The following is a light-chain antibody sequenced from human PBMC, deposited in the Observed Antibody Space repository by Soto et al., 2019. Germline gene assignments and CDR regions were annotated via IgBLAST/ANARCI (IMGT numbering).Light chain of an antibody. CDR1: QSISIW. J-gene: IGKJ1*01. CDR2: QAS. Sequence: EMHMTQSPSTLSASVGDRVTITCRASQSISIWLAWYQHKPGKAPKLLIYQASNLQSGVSSRFSASGSETEFTLSISSLQPDDFATYYCQQYHTYRTFGQGTKVDIK. V-gene: IGKV1-5*03. CDR3: QQYHTYRT.